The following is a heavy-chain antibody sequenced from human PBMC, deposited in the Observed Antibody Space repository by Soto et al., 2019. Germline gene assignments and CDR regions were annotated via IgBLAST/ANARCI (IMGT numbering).Heavy chain of an antibody. CDR1: GGTFSSYA. CDR2: IIPIFGTA. J-gene: IGHJ4*02. CDR3: ARERRDGIVGATGQQD. V-gene: IGHV1-69*01. D-gene: IGHD1-26*01. Sequence: QVQLVQSGAEGKKPGPSVKVSCKASGGTFSSYAISWVRQAPGQGLEWMGGIIPIFGTANYAQKFQGRVTITADEYTSTDYMELSSLRYEDTAVYYCARERRDGIVGATGQQDWGQGTLVTVSS.